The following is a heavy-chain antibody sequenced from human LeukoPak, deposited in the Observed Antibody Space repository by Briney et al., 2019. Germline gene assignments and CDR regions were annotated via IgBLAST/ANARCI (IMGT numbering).Heavy chain of an antibody. CDR3: ATVLKSVDSSGYYAQYENAFDI. CDR2: FDPEDGET. D-gene: IGHD3-22*01. Sequence: ASVKVSCKVSGHTLTELSMHWVRQAPGKGLEWMGGFDPEDGETIYAQKFQGRVTMTEDTSTDTAYMELSSLRSEDTAVYYCATVLKSVDSSGYYAQYENAFDIWGQGTMVTVSS. V-gene: IGHV1-24*01. J-gene: IGHJ3*02. CDR1: GHTLTELS.